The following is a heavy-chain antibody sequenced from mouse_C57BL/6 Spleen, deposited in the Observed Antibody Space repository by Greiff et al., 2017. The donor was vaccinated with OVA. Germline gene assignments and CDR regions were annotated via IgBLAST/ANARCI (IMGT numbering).Heavy chain of an antibody. CDR2: IDPSDSYT. D-gene: IGHD2-2*01. CDR3: ATMVTVDY. V-gene: IGHV1-50*01. J-gene: IGHJ2*01. Sequence: QVQLQQSGAELVKPGASVKLSCKASGYTFTSYWMQWVKQRPGQGLEWIGEIDPSDSYTNYNQKFKGKATLTVDTSSSTAYMQLSSLTSEDSAVYYCATMVTVDYWGQGTTLTVSS. CDR1: GYTFTSYW.